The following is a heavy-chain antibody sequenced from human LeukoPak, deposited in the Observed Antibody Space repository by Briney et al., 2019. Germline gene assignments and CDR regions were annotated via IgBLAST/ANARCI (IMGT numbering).Heavy chain of an antibody. D-gene: IGHD6-13*01. J-gene: IGHJ4*02. CDR3: ARGLWYSSSWDMLSVSGGHYFDY. V-gene: IGHV4-34*01. CDR2: INHSGST. Sequence: PSETLSLTCAVYGGSFSGYYWSWIRQPPGKGLEWIGEINHSGSTNYNPSLKSRVTISVDTSKNQFSLKLSSVTAADTAVYYCARGLWYSSSWDMLSVSGGHYFDYWGQGTLVTVSS. CDR1: GGSFSGYY.